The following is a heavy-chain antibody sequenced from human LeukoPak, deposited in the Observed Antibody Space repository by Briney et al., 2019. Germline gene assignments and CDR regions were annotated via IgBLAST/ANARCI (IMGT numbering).Heavy chain of an antibody. J-gene: IGHJ5*02. CDR1: GFTFSSYC. Sequence: PRGSLRLSCAASGFTFSSYCMTWVRQAPGKGLEWVANIKQDGSVKYYVDSVKGRFSISRNNAKNSLYLQMNSLRDEDTAVYYCAACSSALGWLDPWGQGTLVTASS. CDR3: AACSSALGWLDP. D-gene: IGHD6-19*01. CDR2: IKQDGSVK. V-gene: IGHV3-7*01.